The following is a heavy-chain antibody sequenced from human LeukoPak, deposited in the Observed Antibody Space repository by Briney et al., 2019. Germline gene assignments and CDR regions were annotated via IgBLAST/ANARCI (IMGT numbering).Heavy chain of an antibody. CDR2: LSGSGGRT. CDR1: GFTLSSYA. Sequence: GGSLRLSCAASGFTLSSYAMSWVRQAPGKGLEWVSTLSGSGGRTYYTDSVKGRFTISRDNSKNTLYLQMNSLRAEDTAVYYCAKADSGYNYGFDYWGQGTLVTVSS. V-gene: IGHV3-23*01. D-gene: IGHD5-18*01. CDR3: AKADSGYNYGFDY. J-gene: IGHJ4*02.